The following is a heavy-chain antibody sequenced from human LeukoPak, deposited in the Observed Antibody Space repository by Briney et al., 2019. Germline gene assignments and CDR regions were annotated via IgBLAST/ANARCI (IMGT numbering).Heavy chain of an antibody. Sequence: ASVKVSCKASGYTFTGYYIHWVRQAPGQGLEWMGWINPNSGGTNYAQKFQGRVTMTRDTSISTAYMELSRLRSDDTAVYYCARGQDVLLWFGELRPFDYWGQGTLVTVSS. CDR2: INPNSGGT. CDR1: GYTFTGYY. CDR3: ARGQDVLLWFGELRPFDY. J-gene: IGHJ4*02. V-gene: IGHV1-2*02. D-gene: IGHD3-10*01.